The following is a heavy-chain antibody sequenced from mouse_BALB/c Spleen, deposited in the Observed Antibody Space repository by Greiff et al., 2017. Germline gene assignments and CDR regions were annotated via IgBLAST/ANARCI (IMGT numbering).Heavy chain of an antibody. CDR3: ARRATTFAY. CDR1: GYTFSSYW. D-gene: IGHD2-12*01. Sequence: VMLVESGAELMKPGASVKISCKATGYTFSSYWIEWVKQRPGHGLEWIGEILPGSGSTNYNEKFKGKATFTADTSSNTAYMQLSSLTSEDSAVYYCARRATTFAYWGQGTLVTVSA. J-gene: IGHJ3*01. CDR2: ILPGSGST. V-gene: IGHV1-9*01.